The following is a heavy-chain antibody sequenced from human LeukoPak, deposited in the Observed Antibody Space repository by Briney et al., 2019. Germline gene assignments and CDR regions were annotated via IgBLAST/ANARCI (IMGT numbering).Heavy chain of an antibody. CDR3: ARGATVWARMDV. V-gene: IGHV3-48*04. CDR1: GFTFSTYS. J-gene: IGHJ6*03. Sequence: GGSLRLSCAASGFTFSTYSMNWVRQAPGKGLEWVSYVSSSGSATYYADSVRGRFTISRDNAKNSLYLQMKSLRAEDTAVYYCARGATVWARMDVWGKGTTVTV. D-gene: IGHD4-17*01. CDR2: VSSSGSAT.